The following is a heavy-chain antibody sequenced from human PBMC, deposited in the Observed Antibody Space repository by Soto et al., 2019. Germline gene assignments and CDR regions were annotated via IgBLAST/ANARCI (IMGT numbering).Heavy chain of an antibody. CDR2: ISAYNGNT. Sequence: XSVKVSCKASGYPFTSYGIIWVRQAPGQGLEWMGWISAYNGNTNYAQKLQGRVTMTTDTSTSTAYMELRSLRSDDTAVYYCAREKNEYSSSFDAFDIWGQGTMVTVSS. D-gene: IGHD6-6*01. J-gene: IGHJ3*02. V-gene: IGHV1-18*01. CDR1: GYPFTSYG. CDR3: AREKNEYSSSFDAFDI.